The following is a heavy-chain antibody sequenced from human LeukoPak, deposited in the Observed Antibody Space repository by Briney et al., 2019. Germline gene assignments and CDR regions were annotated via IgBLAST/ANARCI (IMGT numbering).Heavy chain of an antibody. J-gene: IGHJ4*02. CDR1: GFTFSSYW. CDR3: ARALPMATRWTFDS. CDR2: INSDGSGT. V-gene: IGHV3-74*01. D-gene: IGHD5-24*01. Sequence: PGGSLRLSCAASGFTFSSYWMSWVRQAPGKGPEWVSRINSDGSGTSNADFVKGRFTISRDNAKNTLYLQMNSLRAEDTAVYYCARALPMATRWTFDSWGRGTLVTVSS.